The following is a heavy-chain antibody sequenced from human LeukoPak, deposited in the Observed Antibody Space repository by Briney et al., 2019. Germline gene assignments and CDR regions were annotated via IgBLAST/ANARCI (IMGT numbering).Heavy chain of an antibody. CDR2: INTNTGNP. V-gene: IGHV7-4-1*02. Sequence: GASVKVSCKASGYTFTSYAMNWVRQAPGQGLEWMGWINTNTGNPTYAQGFTGRFVFPLDTSVSTAYLQISSLKAEDTAVYYCARVRQWRAYYYMDVWGKGTTVTVSS. J-gene: IGHJ6*03. CDR1: GYTFTSYA. D-gene: IGHD6-19*01. CDR3: ARVRQWRAYYYMDV.